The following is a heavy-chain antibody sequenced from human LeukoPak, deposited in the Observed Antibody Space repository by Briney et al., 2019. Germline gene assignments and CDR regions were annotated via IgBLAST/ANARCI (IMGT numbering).Heavy chain of an antibody. D-gene: IGHD5-12*01. V-gene: IGHV3-11*01. CDR2: IDMSGRTI. CDR1: GFTFSDWY. CDR3: ARAGLPIQYYYYYGMDV. J-gene: IGHJ6*02. Sequence: GGSLRLSCAASGFTFSDWYMSWIRQAPGKGLEWVSYIDMSGRTIYYADSVKGRFTISRDNARNSLYLQMSSLRAEDTAVYYCARAGLPIQYYYYYGMDVWGQGTTVTVSS.